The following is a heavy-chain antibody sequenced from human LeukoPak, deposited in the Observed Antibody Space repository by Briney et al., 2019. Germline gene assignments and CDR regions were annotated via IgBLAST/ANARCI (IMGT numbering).Heavy chain of an antibody. J-gene: IGHJ5*02. CDR1: GGSFSGYY. D-gene: IGHD1-26*01. CDR3: ARHEYSGSYYGLSWFDP. V-gene: IGHV4-34*01. Sequence: SETLSLTCAVYGGSFSGYYWTWIRQPPGKGLEWIGEINHSGTTNYNPSLKSRLTISVDTSKNQVSLKLSSLTAADTAVYYCARHEYSGSYYGLSWFDPWGQGTLVTVSS. CDR2: INHSGTT.